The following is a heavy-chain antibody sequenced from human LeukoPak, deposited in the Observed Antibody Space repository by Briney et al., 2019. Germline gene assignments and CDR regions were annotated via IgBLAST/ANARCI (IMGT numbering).Heavy chain of an antibody. CDR1: GGSISNYY. Sequence: PSETLSLTCTVSGGSISNYYWSWIRQPPGKGLEWIGYIYYSGTTNYNPSLKSRVTISVDTSKNQFSLKLSSVTAADTAVYYCARAAYYYYGMDVWGQGTTVTVSS. V-gene: IGHV4-59*12. CDR2: IYYSGTT. CDR3: ARAAYYYYGMDV. J-gene: IGHJ6*02.